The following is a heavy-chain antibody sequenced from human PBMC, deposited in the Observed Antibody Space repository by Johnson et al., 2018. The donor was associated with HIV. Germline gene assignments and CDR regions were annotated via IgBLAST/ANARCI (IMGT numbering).Heavy chain of an antibody. CDR1: GFTFSSYW. D-gene: IGHD5/OR15-5a*01. CDR2: IKQDGSEK. CDR3: ARDHSVYDIPAGAFDI. V-gene: IGHV3-7*05. J-gene: IGHJ3*02. Sequence: MQLVESGGGLVQPGGSLRLSCAASGFTFSSYWMSWVRQAPGKGLEWVANIKQDGSEKYYVDSVKGRFTISRDNAKNSLYLQMNSLSAEDTAVYYCARDHSVYDIPAGAFDIWGQGTMVTVSS.